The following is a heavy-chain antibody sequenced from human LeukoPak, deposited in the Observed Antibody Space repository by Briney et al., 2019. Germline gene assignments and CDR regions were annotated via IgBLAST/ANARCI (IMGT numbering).Heavy chain of an antibody. CDR3: ARVGDHLSFDY. Sequence: PSETLSLTCAVYGGSFSGYYWSWIRQPPGKGLEWIGEINHSGSTNYDPSLKSRVTISVDTSKNQFSLKLRSVTAADTAVYCCARVGDHLSFDYWGQGTLVTVSS. V-gene: IGHV4-34*01. D-gene: IGHD2-21*02. J-gene: IGHJ4*02. CDR2: INHSGST. CDR1: GGSFSGYY.